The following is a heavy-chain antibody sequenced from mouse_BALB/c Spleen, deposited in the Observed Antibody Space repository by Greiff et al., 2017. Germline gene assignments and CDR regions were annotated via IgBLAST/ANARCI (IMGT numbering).Heavy chain of an antibody. CDR3: ARGGYGNYYAMDY. J-gene: IGHJ4*01. D-gene: IGHD2-14*01. V-gene: IGHV1S29*02. CDR2: IYPYNGGT. Sequence: EVMLVESGPELVKPGASVKISCKASGYTFTDYNMHWVKQSHGKSLEWIGYIYPYNGGTGYNQKFKSKATLTVDNSSSTAYMELRSLTSEDSAVYYCARGGYGNYYAMDYWGQGTSVTVSS. CDR1: GYTFTDYN.